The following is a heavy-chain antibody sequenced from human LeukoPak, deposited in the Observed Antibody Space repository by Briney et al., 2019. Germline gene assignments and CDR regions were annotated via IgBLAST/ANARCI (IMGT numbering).Heavy chain of an antibody. CDR2: IYYSGST. CDR1: GGSISSYY. J-gene: IGHJ5*02. D-gene: IGHD1-7*01. CDR3: ARRDWSYLTNWFDP. V-gene: IGHV4-59*08. Sequence: SETLSLTCTVSGGSISSYYWSWIRQPPGKGLEWIGYIYYSGSTNYNPSLKSRVTISVDTSKNQFSLKLSSVTAADTAVYYCARRDWSYLTNWFDPWGQGTLVTVSS.